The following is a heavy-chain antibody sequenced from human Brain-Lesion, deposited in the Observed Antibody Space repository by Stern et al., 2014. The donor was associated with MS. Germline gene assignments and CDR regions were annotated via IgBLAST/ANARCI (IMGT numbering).Heavy chain of an antibody. CDR1: GGSFINNV. J-gene: IGHJ4*02. D-gene: IGHD3-10*01. CDR2: TIPIFGTA. Sequence: SGSSVKVSCQASGGSFINNVISWVRQAPGQGLEWMGGTIPIFGTALYAQKFRGRVTITADESTRTAYMELSSLRSDDTAVYFCARAASTTSSYNFWGPGTLVTVSS. CDR3: ARAASTTSSYNF. V-gene: IGHV1-69*01.